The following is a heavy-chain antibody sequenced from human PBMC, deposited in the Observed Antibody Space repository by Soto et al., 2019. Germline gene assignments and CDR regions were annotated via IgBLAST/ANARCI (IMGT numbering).Heavy chain of an antibody. D-gene: IGHD3-9*01. CDR3: AKAPNLVTHWFDP. V-gene: IGHV3-9*01. J-gene: IGHJ5*02. CDR2: INWNSGSL. CDR1: GFTFDDFA. Sequence: EVQLVESGGGLVQPGRSLRLSCAVSGFTFDDFAVHWVRQAPGKGLEWVSGINWNSGSLAYADSVKCRFTISRDNAKNSLYLHLNSLRAEDTAFYYCAKAPNLVTHWFDPWGQGTLVTVSS.